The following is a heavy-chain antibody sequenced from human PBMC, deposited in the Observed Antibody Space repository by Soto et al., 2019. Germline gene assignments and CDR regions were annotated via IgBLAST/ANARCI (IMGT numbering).Heavy chain of an antibody. CDR1: GFTFRSYV. CDR2: ISTSGTSA. V-gene: IGHV3-23*01. J-gene: IGHJ4*02. D-gene: IGHD3-10*01. CDR3: AGRHDGTMVLY. Sequence: PGGSLRLSCAASGFTFRSYVMSWARQAPGKGLEYVASISTSGTSARYADSVRGRFAISRDNSKNTLYLQMNSLRAEDTAAYFCAGRHDGTMVLYWGQGTLVTVSS.